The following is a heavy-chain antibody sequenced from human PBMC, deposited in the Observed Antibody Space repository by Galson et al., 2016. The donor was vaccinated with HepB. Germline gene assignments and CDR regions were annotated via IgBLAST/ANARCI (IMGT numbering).Heavy chain of an antibody. V-gene: IGHV3-13*01. CDR1: GFTFSSYD. CDR3: VRILYDRSARDYYGMDV. D-gene: IGHD3-22*01. J-gene: IGHJ6*02. CDR2: IGADGGT. Sequence: SLRLSCAASGFTFSSYDMHWVRQATGKGLEWVSAIGADGGTYYAGSVKGRFTFSRENAKNSLYLQMNSLRAGDTAVYYCVRILYDRSARDYYGMDVWGQGITVTVSS.